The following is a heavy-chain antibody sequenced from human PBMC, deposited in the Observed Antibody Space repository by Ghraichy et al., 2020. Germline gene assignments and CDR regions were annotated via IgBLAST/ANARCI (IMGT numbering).Heavy chain of an antibody. V-gene: IGHV4-59*01. CDR1: GGSISSYY. Sequence: ESLNISCTVSGGSISSYYWSWIRQPPGKGLEWIGYIYYSGSTNYNPSLKSRVTISVDTSKNQFSLKLSSVTAADTAVYYCAREMYYYDSSGRDLYYFDYWGQGTLVTVSS. J-gene: IGHJ4*02. CDR3: AREMYYYDSSGRDLYYFDY. CDR2: IYYSGST. D-gene: IGHD3-22*01.